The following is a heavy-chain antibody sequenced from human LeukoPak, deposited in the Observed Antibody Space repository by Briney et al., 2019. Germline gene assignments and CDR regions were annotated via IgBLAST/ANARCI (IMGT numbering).Heavy chain of an antibody. CDR2: ISGDTGST. CDR1: GFTFSSYA. J-gene: IGHJ1*01. D-gene: IGHD3-22*01. V-gene: IGHV3-23*01. Sequence: PGGSLRLSCAASGFTFSSYAMSWLRQAPGKGLEFVSAISGDTGSTFYADSVKGRFTVSRDNSQNTLYLQLNSLRAEDTAVYYCAKRDYYDSSGFSPLFQHWGQGTLVTVSS. CDR3: AKRDYYDSSGFSPLFQH.